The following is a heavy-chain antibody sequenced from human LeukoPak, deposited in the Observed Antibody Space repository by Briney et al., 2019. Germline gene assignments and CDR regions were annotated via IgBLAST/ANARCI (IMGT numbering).Heavy chain of an antibody. CDR2: INHSGST. J-gene: IGHJ4*02. D-gene: IGHD5-12*01. V-gene: IGHV4-34*01. CDR3: ARVGMATSNY. CDR1: GGSFSGYY. Sequence: SETLSLTCAVYGGSFSGYYWIWIRQPPGKGLEWIGEINHSGSTNYNPSLKSRVTISVDTSKNKFSLKLSSVTAADTAVYYCARVGMATSNYWGQGTLVTVSS.